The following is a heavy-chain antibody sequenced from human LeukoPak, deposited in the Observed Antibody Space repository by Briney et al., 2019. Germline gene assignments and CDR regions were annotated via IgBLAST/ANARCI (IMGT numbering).Heavy chain of an antibody. V-gene: IGHV3-66*02. CDR2: FYSGGST. J-gene: IGHJ4*02. CDR1: GFTVSSNY. CDR3: AKDHEAGTYFDY. Sequence: GGSLRLSCVASGFTVSSNYMSWVRQAPGKGLEWVSMFYSGGSTFYADSLKGRFTISRDNSKSTLYLQMNSLRAEDTAVYFCAKDHEAGTYFDYWGQGTLVTVSS. D-gene: IGHD6-19*01.